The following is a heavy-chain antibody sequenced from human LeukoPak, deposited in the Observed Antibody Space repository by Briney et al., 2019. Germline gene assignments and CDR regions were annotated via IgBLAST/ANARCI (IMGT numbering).Heavy chain of an antibody. CDR2: INPNSGGT. CDR1: GYTFTGYY. D-gene: IGHD6-13*01. Sequence: ASVKVSCKASGYTFTGYYMHWVRQAPGQGLEWMGWINPNSGGTNYAQKFQGRVTMTRDTSISTAYMELSRLRSDDTAVYYCARDEGPMGPYSSSLNWFDPWGQGTLVTVSS. V-gene: IGHV1-2*02. CDR3: ARDEGPMGPYSSSLNWFDP. J-gene: IGHJ5*02.